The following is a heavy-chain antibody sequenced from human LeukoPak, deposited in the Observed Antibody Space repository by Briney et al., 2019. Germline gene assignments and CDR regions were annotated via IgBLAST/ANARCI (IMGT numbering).Heavy chain of an antibody. Sequence: SVKVSYRDPGGTFSSYAISWVRQAPGQGREWMGGIIPIFGTANYAQKFQGRVTITADESTSTAYMELSSLRSEDTAVYYCARDILYPTISASFDYWGQGTLVTVSS. D-gene: IGHD2-21*01. V-gene: IGHV1-69*13. CDR1: GGTFSSYA. CDR2: IIPIFGTA. CDR3: ARDILYPTISASFDY. J-gene: IGHJ4*02.